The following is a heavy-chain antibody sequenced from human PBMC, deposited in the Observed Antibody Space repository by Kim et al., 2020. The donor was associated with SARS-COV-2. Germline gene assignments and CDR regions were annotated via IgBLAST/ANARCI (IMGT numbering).Heavy chain of an antibody. CDR3: ARNLVGDTDLGP. Sequence: GGSLRLSCAASGFTFSSQVMHWVRQAPGKGLEWVALISYEGSTQKYTDSVKGRFTVYRDNSKNTLFLQMNSLRPEDTAVYYCARNLVGDTDLGPWGQGTLVTVSS. CDR1: GFTFSSQV. J-gene: IGHJ5*02. V-gene: IGHV3-30*03. D-gene: IGHD1-26*01. CDR2: ISYEGSTQ.